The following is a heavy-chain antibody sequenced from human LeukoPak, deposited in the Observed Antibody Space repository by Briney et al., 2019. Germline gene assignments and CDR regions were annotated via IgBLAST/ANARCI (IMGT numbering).Heavy chain of an antibody. CDR2: ISSSGGTI. J-gene: IGHJ4*02. V-gene: IGHV3-48*03. CDR1: GFTFSSYE. D-gene: IGHD3-22*01. CDR3: ARSSVDSSGYYYYFDY. Sequence: PGGSLRLSCAASGFTFSSYEMNWVRQAPGKGLEWVSYISSSGGTIYYADSVKGRFTISRDNAKNSLYLQMNSLRAEDTAVYYCARSSVDSSGYYYYFDYWGQGTLVTVSS.